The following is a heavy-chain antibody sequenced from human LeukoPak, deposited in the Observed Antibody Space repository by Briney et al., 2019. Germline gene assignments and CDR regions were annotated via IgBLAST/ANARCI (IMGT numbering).Heavy chain of an antibody. CDR3: ARGYGDYGVLYYYYYMDV. D-gene: IGHD4-17*01. CDR2: IYYTGST. J-gene: IGHJ6*03. Sequence: SETLSLTCTVSGGSISSYYWNWIRQPPGKGLEWIGYIYYTGSTNYNPSLKSRVTISVDTSKNQFSLKLSSVTAADTAVYYCARGYGDYGVLYYYYYMDVWGKGTTVTVSS. CDR1: GGSISSYY. V-gene: IGHV4-59*12.